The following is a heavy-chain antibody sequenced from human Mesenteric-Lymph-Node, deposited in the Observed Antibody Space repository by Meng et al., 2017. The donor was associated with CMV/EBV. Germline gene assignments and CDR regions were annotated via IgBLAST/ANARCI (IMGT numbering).Heavy chain of an antibody. J-gene: IGHJ4*02. D-gene: IGHD3-3*01. V-gene: IGHV4-34*01. CDR2: INHSGST. Sequence: SETLSLTCAVYGGSFSDYYWSWIRQPPGKGLEWIGEINHSGSTNYNPSLKSRVTISVDTSKNQFSLKLSSVTAADTAVYYCARLDAGWSGYSGFDYWGQGTLVTVSS. CDR1: GGSFSDYY. CDR3: ARLDAGWSGYSGFDY.